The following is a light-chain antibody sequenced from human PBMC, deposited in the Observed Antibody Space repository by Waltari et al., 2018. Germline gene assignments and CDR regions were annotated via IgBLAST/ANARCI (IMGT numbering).Light chain of an antibody. J-gene: IGLJ3*02. Sequence: QSVLTQPPSASGTPGQSVTTSSSGGASNIGGTLVHWYQQLPGKAPKLLIYRSDLRPSGVPDRFSGSKSGTSASLAISGLQSEDEADYFCVSWDDSLNGHWVFGGGTKVTVL. CDR2: RSD. CDR3: VSWDDSLNGHWV. CDR1: ASNIGGTL. V-gene: IGLV1-44*01.